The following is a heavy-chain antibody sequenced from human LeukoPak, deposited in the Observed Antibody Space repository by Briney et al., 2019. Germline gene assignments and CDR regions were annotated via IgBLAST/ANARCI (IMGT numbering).Heavy chain of an antibody. V-gene: IGHV3-30*18. D-gene: IGHD3-10*01. J-gene: IGHJ4*02. Sequence: GRSLRLSCAASGFTFSSYGMHWVRQAPGKGLEWVAVISYDGSNKYYADSVKGRFTISRDNSKNTLYLQMNSLRAEDTAVYYCAKGLMVRGEGYFDYWGQGTLVTVSS. CDR3: AKGLMVRGEGYFDY. CDR1: GFTFSSYG. CDR2: ISYDGSNK.